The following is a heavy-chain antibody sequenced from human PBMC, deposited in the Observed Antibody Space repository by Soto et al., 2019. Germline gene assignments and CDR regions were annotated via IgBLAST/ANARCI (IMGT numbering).Heavy chain of an antibody. Sequence: GGSLRLSCAVSGFTVSSNYMSWVRQAPGKGLEWVSVIYSGGSTYYADSVKGRFTISRDNSKNTLYLQMNSLRAEDTAVYYCAREENFESSGYFYWGQGTLVTVSS. CDR1: GFTVSSNY. CDR3: AREENFESSGYFY. D-gene: IGHD3-22*01. V-gene: IGHV3-66*01. J-gene: IGHJ4*02. CDR2: IYSGGST.